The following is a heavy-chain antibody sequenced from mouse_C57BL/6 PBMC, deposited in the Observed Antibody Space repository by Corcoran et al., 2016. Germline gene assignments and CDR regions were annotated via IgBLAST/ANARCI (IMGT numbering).Heavy chain of an antibody. Sequence: QIQLVQSGPELKKPGETVKISCKASGYTFTTYGMSWVKQAPGKGLKWMGWINTYSGVPTYADDFKGRFAFSLETSASTAYLQINNLKNEDTATYFCARSDDYGVLAYWGQGTLVTVS. J-gene: IGHJ3*01. CDR2: INTYSGVP. V-gene: IGHV9-3*01. D-gene: IGHD2-4*01. CDR1: GYTFTTYG. CDR3: ARSDDYGVLAY.